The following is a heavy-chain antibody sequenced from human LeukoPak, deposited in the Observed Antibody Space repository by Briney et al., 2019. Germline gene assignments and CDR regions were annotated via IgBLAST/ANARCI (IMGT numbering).Heavy chain of an antibody. CDR3: TTQGNLNRRMIDWYFDL. CDR1: GITFNNAW. CDR2: IKSKADGGTT. V-gene: IGHV3-15*01. Sequence: GGSLRLSCAVSGITFNNAWMTWVRQAPGKELEWVGRIKSKADGGTTDYAAPVKGRFSISREDSKTTVHLQMDTLKADDTAVYYCTTQGNLNRRMIDWYFDLWGRGTLVTVSS. J-gene: IGHJ2*01. D-gene: IGHD1-14*01.